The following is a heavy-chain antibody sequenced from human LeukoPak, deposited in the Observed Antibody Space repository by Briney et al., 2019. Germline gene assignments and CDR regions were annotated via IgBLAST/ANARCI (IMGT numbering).Heavy chain of an antibody. J-gene: IGHJ6*03. Sequence: ASVKVSCKASGGTFSSYAISWVRQAPGQGLEWMGGIIPIFGTANYAQKFQGRVTITPDESTSTAYMELSSLRSEDTAVYYCASFGGGSYYYYYYYMDVWGKGTTVTVSS. CDR2: IIPIFGTA. CDR3: ASFGGGSYYYYYYYMDV. CDR1: GGTFSSYA. D-gene: IGHD1-26*01. V-gene: IGHV1-69*13.